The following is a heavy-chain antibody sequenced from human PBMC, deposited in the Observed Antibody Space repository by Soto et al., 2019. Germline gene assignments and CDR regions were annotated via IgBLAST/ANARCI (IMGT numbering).Heavy chain of an antibody. Sequence: GGSLRLSCAASGFTFSDYYMSWIRQAPGKGLEWVSYISSSGSTIYYADSVKGRFTISRDNSKNTLYLQMNSLRAEDTAVYYCAKTCSGGNNWFDPWGQGTLVTVSS. D-gene: IGHD2-15*01. J-gene: IGHJ5*02. CDR2: ISSSGSTI. CDR1: GFTFSDYY. V-gene: IGHV3-11*01. CDR3: AKTCSGGNNWFDP.